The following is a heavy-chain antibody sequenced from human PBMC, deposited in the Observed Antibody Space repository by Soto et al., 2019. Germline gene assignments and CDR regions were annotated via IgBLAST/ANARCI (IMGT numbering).Heavy chain of an antibody. CDR1: GGTFSSYA. V-gene: IGHV1-69*05. Sequence: ASVKVSCKASGGTFSSYAISWVRQAPGQGLEWMGGIIPIFGTANYAQKLQGRVAMTTDTSTSTAYMELRSLRSDDTAVYYCARDTGGIAAAGKGVGYWGPGTLVTVSS. D-gene: IGHD6-13*01. J-gene: IGHJ4*02. CDR3: ARDTGGIAAAGKGVGY. CDR2: IIPIFGTA.